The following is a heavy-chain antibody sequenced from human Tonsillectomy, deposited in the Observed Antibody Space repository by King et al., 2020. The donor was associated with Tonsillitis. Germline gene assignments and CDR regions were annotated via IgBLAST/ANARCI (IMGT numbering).Heavy chain of an antibody. J-gene: IGHJ3*02. CDR1: GGTFSSYG. V-gene: IGHV1-69*04. CDR3: ARVIAVSGSESFDI. Sequence: QLVQSGAEVKKPGSSVKVSCKASGGTFSSYGISWVRQAPGLGLEWMGRIIPIISMTNYAQKFQGRVTITAVKSTSTAYMELSRLRSEDTAVYYCARVIAVSGSESFDIWGQGTMVTVSS. D-gene: IGHD6-19*01. CDR2: IIPIISMT.